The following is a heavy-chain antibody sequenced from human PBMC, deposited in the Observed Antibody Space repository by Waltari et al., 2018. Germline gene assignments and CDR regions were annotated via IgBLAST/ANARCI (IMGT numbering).Heavy chain of an antibody. CDR3: ARLLYNNYAWFDH. V-gene: IGHV4-59*11. J-gene: IGHJ5*01. CDR2: VYWSGTS. CDR1: GASTATHY. Sequence: QVRLQASGPGLLKPSETLSLTCTVSGASTATHYWSWIRQPPGGRLEWIDHVYWSGTSNYSPSLRSRVTISLDTSQNQFSLSLNSVTAADTAIYYCARLLYNNYAWFDHWSQGRLVTVSS. D-gene: IGHD3-10*01.